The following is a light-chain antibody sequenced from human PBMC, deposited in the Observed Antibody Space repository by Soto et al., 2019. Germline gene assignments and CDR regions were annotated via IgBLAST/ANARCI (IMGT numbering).Light chain of an antibody. CDR2: DAS. J-gene: IGKJ5*01. Sequence: EIVLTQSPATLSLSPGERATLSCRASQSVSSYLAWYQQKPGQAPRLLIYDASNRATGIPARFSGSGSGKDFALTISSLEPEDFAVYYGQQRSSWPPITFGQGTRLEIK. CDR3: QQRSSWPPIT. CDR1: QSVSSY. V-gene: IGKV3-11*01.